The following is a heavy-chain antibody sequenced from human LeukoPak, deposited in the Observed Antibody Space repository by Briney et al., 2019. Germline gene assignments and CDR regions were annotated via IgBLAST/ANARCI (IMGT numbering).Heavy chain of an antibody. J-gene: IGHJ4*02. D-gene: IGHD3-10*01. CDR1: GYDFTKYA. CDR2: IDAGNGRT. V-gene: IGHV1-3*03. CDR3: ARDEIRRFGELSDY. Sequence: ASVKVSCKASGYDFTKYAVQWVRQAPGQRLEWMGWIDAGNGRTKYSQDFQGRGTITRDTSARFAYMELSSLRSDDMAVYYRARDEIRRFGELSDYWGQGTLVTVSS.